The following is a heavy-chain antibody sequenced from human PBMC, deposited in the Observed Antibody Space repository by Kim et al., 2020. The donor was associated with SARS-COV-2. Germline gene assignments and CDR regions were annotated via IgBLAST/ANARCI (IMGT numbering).Heavy chain of an antibody. Sequence: SVKVSCKASGGTFSSYAISWVRQAPGQGLEWMGRIIPILGIANYAQKFQGRVTITADKSTSTAYMELNSLRSEDTAVYYCARSERYFDYWGQGTLVTVSS. V-gene: IGHV1-69*04. CDR1: GGTFSSYA. J-gene: IGHJ4*02. CDR2: IIPILGIA. CDR3: ARSERYFDY.